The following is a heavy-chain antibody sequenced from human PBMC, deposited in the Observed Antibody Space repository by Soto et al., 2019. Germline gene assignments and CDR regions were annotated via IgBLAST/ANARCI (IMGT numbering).Heavy chain of an antibody. CDR1: GFTFSSYG. Sequence: PGGSLRLSCAASGFTFSSYGMHWVRQAPGKGLEWVAVISYDGSNKYYADSVKGRFTISRDNSKNTVYLQMNSLRVEDTAVYYCARAKASGTSALEPWGQGTLVTVFS. CDR3: ARAKASGTSALEP. J-gene: IGHJ5*02. V-gene: IGHV3-30*03. CDR2: ISYDGSNK. D-gene: IGHD3-10*01.